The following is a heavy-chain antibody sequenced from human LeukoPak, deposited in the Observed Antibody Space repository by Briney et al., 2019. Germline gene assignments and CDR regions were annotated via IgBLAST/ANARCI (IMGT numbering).Heavy chain of an antibody. CDR2: FDPEDGET. CDR3: ATIVVVVAATDDAFDI. J-gene: IGHJ3*02. CDR1: GYTLTELS. Sequence: ASVKVSCKVSGYTLTELSMHWVRQAPGKGLEWMGGFDPEDGETIYAQKFQGRVTMTEDTSTDTAYMELSSLRSEDTAAYYCATIVVVVAATDDAFDIWGQGTMVTVSS. V-gene: IGHV1-24*01. D-gene: IGHD2-15*01.